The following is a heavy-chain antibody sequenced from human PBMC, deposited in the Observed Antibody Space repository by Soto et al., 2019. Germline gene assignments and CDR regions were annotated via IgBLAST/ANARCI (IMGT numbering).Heavy chain of an antibody. J-gene: IGHJ6*01. D-gene: IGHD3-3*02. CDR2: IIPVFRAP. Sequence: QVQLVQSGSEVKKPGSSVKVSCKVSGGTFSTSAVSWVRQAPGQGLEWMGGIIPVFRAPDYAQKFQGRITVTADESARTAFLELTGLGFEDTAVYYCARDKDRPQLGGNSYYITDVWGQGNTVTVSS. V-gene: IGHV1-69*12. CDR3: ARDKDRPQLGGNSYYITDV. CDR1: GGTFSTSA.